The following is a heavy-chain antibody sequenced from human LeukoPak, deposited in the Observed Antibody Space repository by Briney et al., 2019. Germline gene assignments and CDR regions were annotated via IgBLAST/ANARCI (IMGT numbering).Heavy chain of an antibody. J-gene: IGHJ3*02. D-gene: IGHD3-10*01. CDR1: GGSISSSSYY. CDR2: IYYSGST. Sequence: SETLSLTCTVSGGSISSSSYYWGWIRQPPGRGLEWIGYIYYSGSTNYNPSLKSRVTISVDTSKNQFSLKLSSVTAADTAVYYCARLTFIMAAFDIWGQGTMVTVSS. CDR3: ARLTFIMAAFDI. V-gene: IGHV4-61*05.